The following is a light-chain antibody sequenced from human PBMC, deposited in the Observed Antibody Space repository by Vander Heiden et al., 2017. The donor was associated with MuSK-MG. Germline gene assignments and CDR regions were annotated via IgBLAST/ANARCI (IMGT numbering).Light chain of an antibody. Sequence: DIVLTQTPLSLSVTPGQPASISCKSSQSLLFSDGKTYLFWFLQKPGQPPQLLISAASNRFSGVPDRFSGSGSGTDFTLKISRVEAEDVGVYYCMQSVEFPITFAHGTRLEI. CDR3: MQSVEFPIT. CDR1: QSLLFSDGKTY. CDR2: AAS. J-gene: IGKJ5*01. V-gene: IGKV2D-29*01.